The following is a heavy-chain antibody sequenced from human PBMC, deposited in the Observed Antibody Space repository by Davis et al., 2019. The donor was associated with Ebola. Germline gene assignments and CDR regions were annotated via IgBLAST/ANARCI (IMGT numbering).Heavy chain of an antibody. CDR2: IHYSGST. V-gene: IGHV4-59*11. CDR1: GGSISSHY. CDR3: ASYSSDWYGMDV. J-gene: IGHJ6*02. D-gene: IGHD6-19*01. Sequence: PSETLSLTCTVSGGSISSHYWSWIRQPPGKGLEWIGYIHYSGSTNYNPSLKCRVTISVDTSKNQFSLKLNSMTAADTAVYYCASYSSDWYGMDVWGQGTTVSVSS.